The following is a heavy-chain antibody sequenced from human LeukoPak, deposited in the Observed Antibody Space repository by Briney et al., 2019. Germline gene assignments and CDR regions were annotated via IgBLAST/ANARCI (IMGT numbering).Heavy chain of an antibody. Sequence: GASVKVSCKASGYTFTRYDINWVRQATGQGLEWMGWMNPKSGNTGYAQKFQGRVTMTRNTSISTAYMELRSLRSEDTAVYYCARGLDTAAFDIWGQGTMVTVSS. J-gene: IGHJ3*02. CDR3: ARGLDTAAFDI. D-gene: IGHD5-18*01. CDR2: MNPKSGNT. V-gene: IGHV1-8*01. CDR1: GYTFTRYD.